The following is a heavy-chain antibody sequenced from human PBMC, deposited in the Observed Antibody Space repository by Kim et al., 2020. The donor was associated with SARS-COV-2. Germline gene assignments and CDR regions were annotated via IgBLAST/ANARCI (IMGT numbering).Heavy chain of an antibody. CDR1: GFTFSSYG. CDR3: AKDRRYSSSSLSYYYYGMDV. J-gene: IGHJ6*02. V-gene: IGHV3-30*18. D-gene: IGHD6-6*01. Sequence: GGSLRLSCAASGFTFSSYGMHWVRQAPGKGLEWVAVISYDGSNKYYADSVKGRFTISRDNSKNTLYLQMNSLRAEDTAVYYCAKDRRYSSSSLSYYYYGMDVWGPATTVTVSS. CDR2: ISYDGSNK.